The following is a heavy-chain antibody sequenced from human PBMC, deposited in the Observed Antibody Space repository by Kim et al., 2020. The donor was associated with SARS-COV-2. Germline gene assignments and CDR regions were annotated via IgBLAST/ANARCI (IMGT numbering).Heavy chain of an antibody. CDR2: ISYDGSNK. CDR1: GFTFSSYG. Sequence: GGSLRLSCAASGFTFSSYGMHWVRQAPGKGLEWVAVISYDGSNKYYADSVKGRFTISRDNSKNTLYLQMNSLRAEDTAVYYCQIPNHFVLLWFGASNEDAFDIWGQGTMVTVSS. D-gene: IGHD3-10*01. CDR3: QIPNHFVLLWFGASNEDAFDI. V-gene: IGHV3-30*03. J-gene: IGHJ3*02.